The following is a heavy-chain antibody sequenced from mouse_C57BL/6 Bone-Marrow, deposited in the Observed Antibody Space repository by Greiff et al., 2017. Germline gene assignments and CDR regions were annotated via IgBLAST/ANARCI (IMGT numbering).Heavy chain of an antibody. CDR2: IDPGGGYP. CDR3: ARRDDGYFDV. J-gene: IGHJ1*03. V-gene: IGHV1-63*01. D-gene: IGHD2-3*01. CDR1: GYTFTNYW. Sequence: QVQLQQSGAELVRPGTSVKMSCKASGYTFTNYWIGWAKPRPGHGLEWIGDIDPGGGYPNYNEKFKGKALLTADKTSSTAYMQFSSLTSEDSAIYYCARRDDGYFDVGVTGTTVTVSS.